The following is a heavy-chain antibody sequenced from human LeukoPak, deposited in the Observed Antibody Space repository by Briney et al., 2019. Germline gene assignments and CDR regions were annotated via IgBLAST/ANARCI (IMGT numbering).Heavy chain of an antibody. Sequence: SETLSLTCTVSGGSISSYYWSWIRQPPGKGLEWIGYIYHSGSTKYNPSLKSRVTISVYTSKNQFSLKLTSVTAADTAVYYCARGRRQLVRSWGYWGQGTLVTVSS. D-gene: IGHD6-13*01. V-gene: IGHV4-59*12. J-gene: IGHJ4*02. CDR2: IYHSGST. CDR3: ARGRRQLVRSWGY. CDR1: GGSISSYY.